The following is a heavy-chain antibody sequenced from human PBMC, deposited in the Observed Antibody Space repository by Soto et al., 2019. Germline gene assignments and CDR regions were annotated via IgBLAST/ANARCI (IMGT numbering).Heavy chain of an antibody. Sequence: QVQLQQWGAGLLKPSETLSLTCAVYGGSFSGYYWSWIRQPPGKGLEWIGEINHSGSTNYNPSLKSRVTISVDPSQNQFSLKLSSVTAADTAVYYCARGLTRYSSSPRAYNLFDPWGQGTLVTVSS. CDR1: GGSFSGYY. CDR2: INHSGST. D-gene: IGHD6-6*01. V-gene: IGHV4-34*01. CDR3: ARGLTRYSSSPRAYNLFDP. J-gene: IGHJ5*02.